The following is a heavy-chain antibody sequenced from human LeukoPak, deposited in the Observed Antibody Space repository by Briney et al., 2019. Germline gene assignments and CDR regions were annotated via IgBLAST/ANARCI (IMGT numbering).Heavy chain of an antibody. CDR2: ISSSGGST. Sequence: GGSLRLSCAASGFTFSSYEMNWVRQAPGKGLEWVSSISSSGGSTYYADSVKGRFTISRDNSKNTLYLQVNSLRAEDTAVYYCAKAAVYHDSCPDSWGQGTLVTVSS. CDR3: AKAAVYHDSCPDS. CDR1: GFTFSSYE. J-gene: IGHJ4*02. D-gene: IGHD1-1*01. V-gene: IGHV3-23*01.